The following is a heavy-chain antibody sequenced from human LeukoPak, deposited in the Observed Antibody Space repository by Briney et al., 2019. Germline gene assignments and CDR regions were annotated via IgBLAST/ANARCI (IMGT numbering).Heavy chain of an antibody. CDR1: GYTFTGYL. J-gene: IGHJ3*01. V-gene: IGHV1-2*04. CDR2: INPNSGGT. Sequence: ASVKVSCKASGYTFTGYLIHWVRQAPGQGLEWMGWINPNSGGTNYAQKFQGWVTMTRDTSISTAYMELSRLGSDERAVYYCATTIEAGGHDAFDLWGQGTTVTVSS. D-gene: IGHD6-13*01. CDR3: ATTIEAGGHDAFDL.